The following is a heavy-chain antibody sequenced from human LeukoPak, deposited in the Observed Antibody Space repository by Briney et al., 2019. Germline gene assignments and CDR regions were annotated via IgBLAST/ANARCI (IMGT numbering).Heavy chain of an antibody. CDR3: ARARGGYCSGGSCYQLDY. Sequence: ASVKVSCEASGYTFTGYYMHWVRQAPGQGLEWMGWINPNSGGTNYAQKFQGRVTMTRDTSISTAYMELSRLRSDDTAVYYCARARGGYCSGGSCYQLDYWGQGTLVTVSS. CDR2: INPNSGGT. V-gene: IGHV1-2*02. J-gene: IGHJ4*02. CDR1: GYTFTGYY. D-gene: IGHD2-15*01.